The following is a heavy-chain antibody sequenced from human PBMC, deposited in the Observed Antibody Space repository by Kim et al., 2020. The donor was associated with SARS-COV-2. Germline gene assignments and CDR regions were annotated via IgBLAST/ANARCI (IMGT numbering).Heavy chain of an antibody. CDR3: AKDQTAMVTEGVDY. D-gene: IGHD5-18*01. J-gene: IGHJ4*02. CDR1: GFTFSSYA. V-gene: IGHV3-23*01. Sequence: GGSLRLSCAASGFTFSSYAMSWVRQAPGKGLEWVSAISGSGGSTYYADSVKGRFTISRDNSKNTLYLQMNSLRAEDTAVYYCAKDQTAMVTEGVDYWGQGTLVTVSS. CDR2: ISGSGGST.